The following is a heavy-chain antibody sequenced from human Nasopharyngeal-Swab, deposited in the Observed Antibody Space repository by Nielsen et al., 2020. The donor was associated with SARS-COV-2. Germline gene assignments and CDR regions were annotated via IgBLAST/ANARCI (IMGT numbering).Heavy chain of an antibody. Sequence: SETLSLTCAVSGYSISSGYYWGWIRQPPGKGLECIGNIYHSGSTYYNPSLKSRVTISVDTSKNQFSLKLSSVTAADTAVYYCARRSSWYYLGYWGQGILVTVSS. CDR1: GYSISSGYY. CDR2: IYHSGST. D-gene: IGHD6-13*01. J-gene: IGHJ4*02. CDR3: ARRSSWYYLGY. V-gene: IGHV4-38-2*01.